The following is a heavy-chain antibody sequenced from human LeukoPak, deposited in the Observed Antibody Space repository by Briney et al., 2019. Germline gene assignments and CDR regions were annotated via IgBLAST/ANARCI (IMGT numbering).Heavy chain of an antibody. Sequence: PGGSLRLSCAASGFTFSSYAMSWVRQAPGKGLEWVSAISGSGGSTHYADSVKGRFTISRDNSKNTLYLQMNSLRAEDTAVYYCAKASRFGYSYGPREYFYYMDVWGKGTTVTISS. CDR2: ISGSGGST. CDR3: AKASRFGYSYGPREYFYYMDV. D-gene: IGHD5-18*01. J-gene: IGHJ6*03. V-gene: IGHV3-23*01. CDR1: GFTFSSYA.